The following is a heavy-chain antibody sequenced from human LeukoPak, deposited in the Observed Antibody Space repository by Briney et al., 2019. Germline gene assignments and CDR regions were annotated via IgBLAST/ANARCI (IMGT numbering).Heavy chain of an antibody. D-gene: IGHD3-16*02. Sequence: PSETLSLTCAVYGGSFSGYYWSWIRQPPGKGLEWIGEINQSGSTNYNPSLKSRVTISVDTSKNQFSLKLSSVTAADTAVYYCARGRYYDYVWGSYRWGFYFDYWGQGTLVTVSS. J-gene: IGHJ4*02. V-gene: IGHV4-34*01. CDR3: ARGRYYDYVWGSYRWGFYFDY. CDR1: GGSFSGYY. CDR2: INQSGST.